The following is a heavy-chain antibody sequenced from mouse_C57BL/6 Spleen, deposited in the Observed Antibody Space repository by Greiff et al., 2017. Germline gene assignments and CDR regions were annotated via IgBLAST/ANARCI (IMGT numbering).Heavy chain of an antibody. CDR2: INPSNGGT. D-gene: IGHD2-4*01. CDR1: GYTFTSYW. CDR3: ARSPYYYDVDYAMDY. J-gene: IGHJ4*01. V-gene: IGHV1-53*01. Sequence: QVQLQQPGTELVKPGASVKLSCKASGYTFTSYWMNWVKQRPGQGLEWIGNINPSNGGTNYNEKFKGKATLTVDKSSSTAYMQLSSLTSEDSAVYYCARSPYYYDVDYAMDYWGKGTSVTVSS.